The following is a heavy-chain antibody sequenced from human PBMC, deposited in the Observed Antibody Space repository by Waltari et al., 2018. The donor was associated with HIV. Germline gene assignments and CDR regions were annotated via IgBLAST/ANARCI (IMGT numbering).Heavy chain of an antibody. D-gene: IGHD5-12*01. J-gene: IGHJ4*02. CDR1: GFTFSNYA. CDR2: ISGSGGRT. CDR3: AKDVRGGYRGFGVH. V-gene: IGHV3-23*01. Sequence: EVQLLESGGGLVQPGGSLRLSCAASGFTFSNYAMSWVRQAPGKGLKWVSAISGSGGRTDYADSVKGRFTISRDNSKNTLFLQMNSLRAEDTALYYCAKDVRGGYRGFGVHWGQGTLVTVSS.